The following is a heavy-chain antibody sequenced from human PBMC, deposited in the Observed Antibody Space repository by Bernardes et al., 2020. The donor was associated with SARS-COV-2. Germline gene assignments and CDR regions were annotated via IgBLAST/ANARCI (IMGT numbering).Heavy chain of an antibody. J-gene: IGHJ4*02. CDR1: GFTISPFA. D-gene: IGHD3-16*01. CDR3: ARETQDYTSSYYDY. V-gene: IGHV3-30*19. CDR2: ISYEGRTE. Sequence: GGSLRLSCAASGFTISPFAMHWVRQAPGKGLEWVAIISYEGRTEYNADSVKGRFTVSRDISKNTVFLEMDSLRVDDTAIYFCARETQDYTSSYYDYWGQGTLVTVSS.